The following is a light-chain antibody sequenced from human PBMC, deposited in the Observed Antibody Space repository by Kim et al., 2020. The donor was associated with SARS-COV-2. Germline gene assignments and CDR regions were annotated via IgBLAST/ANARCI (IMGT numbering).Light chain of an antibody. CDR2: DAS. CDR3: QQYGAASDT. J-gene: IGKJ2*01. CDR1: QTINSNY. Sequence: IVLTQSPGTLSLSPGERATLSCRTSQTINSNYLAWFQQKPGQAPRLLIHDASSRAPGIPDRFSGSGSGTDFTLTISRVEPEDFAVYYCQQYGAASDTFGQGTRLEI. V-gene: IGKV3-20*01.